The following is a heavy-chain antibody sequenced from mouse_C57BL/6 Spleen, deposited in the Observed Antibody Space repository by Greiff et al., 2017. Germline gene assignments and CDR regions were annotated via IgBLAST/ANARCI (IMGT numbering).Heavy chain of an antibody. CDR2: IDPSDSYT. Sequence: QVQLQQPGAELVMPGASVKLSCKASGYTFTSYWMHWVKQRPGQGLEWIGEIDPSDSYTNYNQKFKGKSTLTVDKSSSTAYMQLSSLTSEDSAVYYCARSTGKDYYAMDYWGQGTSVTVSS. CDR3: ARSTGKDYYAMDY. J-gene: IGHJ4*01. CDR1: GYTFTSYW. D-gene: IGHD4-1*02. V-gene: IGHV1-69*01.